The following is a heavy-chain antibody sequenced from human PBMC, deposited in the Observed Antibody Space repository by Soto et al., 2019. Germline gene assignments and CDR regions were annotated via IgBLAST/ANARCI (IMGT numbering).Heavy chain of an antibody. J-gene: IGHJ4*02. CDR1: GYTFTSYG. CDR3: ARVMLWFGELLPSPLGY. CDR2: ISAYNGNT. V-gene: IGHV1-18*01. D-gene: IGHD3-10*01. Sequence: QVQLVQSGAEVKKPGASVKVSCKASGYTFTSYGISWVRQAPGQGLEWMGWISAYNGNTNYAQKLQGRVTMTTDTSTRTAYMELRSLRPDDTAVYYCARVMLWFGELLPSPLGYWGQGTLVTVSS.